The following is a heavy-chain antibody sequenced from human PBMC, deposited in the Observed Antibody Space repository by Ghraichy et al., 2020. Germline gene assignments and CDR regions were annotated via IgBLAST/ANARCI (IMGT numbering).Heavy chain of an antibody. D-gene: IGHD1-26*01. Sequence: GGSLRLSCAASGFTFSSYAMHWVRQAPGKGLEWVANIKQDGSEKYYVDSVKGRFTISRDNAKNSLYLQMNTLRAEDTAGYYCAREMKWELLRNFDYWGQGTLVTVSS. CDR3: AREMKWELLRNFDY. CDR2: IKQDGSEK. CDR1: GFTFSSYA. V-gene: IGHV3-7*01. J-gene: IGHJ4*02.